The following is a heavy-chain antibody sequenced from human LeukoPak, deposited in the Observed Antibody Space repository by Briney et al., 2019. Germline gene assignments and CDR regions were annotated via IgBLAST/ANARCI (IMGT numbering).Heavy chain of an antibody. CDR2: TSYDGGNT. CDR1: GFTFSAYG. V-gene: IGHV3-30*18. CDR3: AKDSSSGSSYYFHGMDV. Sequence: GRSLRLSCAASGFTFSAYGMHWVRQAPGKGLEWLAVTSYDGGNTYYTASVKGRFTISRDNSNNTLDLQMNSLGAEDTAVYYCAKDSSSGSSYYFHGMDVWGQGTTVIVSS. D-gene: IGHD3-10*01. J-gene: IGHJ6*02.